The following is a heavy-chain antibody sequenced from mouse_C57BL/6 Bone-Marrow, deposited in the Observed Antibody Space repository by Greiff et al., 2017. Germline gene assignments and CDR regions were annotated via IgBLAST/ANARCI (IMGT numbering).Heavy chain of an antibody. J-gene: IGHJ3*01. CDR3: ASSYYSNYEPTWFAY. D-gene: IGHD2-5*01. CDR2: ISGGGGNT. Sequence: VESGGGFVKPGGFLKISCAASGFTFRSYTMSWVRQTPEKRLEWVATISGGGGNTYYPDSVKGRFTISRDNAKNTLYLQMSSLRSEDTALYYCASSYYSNYEPTWFAYWGQGTLVTVSA. V-gene: IGHV5-9*01. CDR1: GFTFRSYT.